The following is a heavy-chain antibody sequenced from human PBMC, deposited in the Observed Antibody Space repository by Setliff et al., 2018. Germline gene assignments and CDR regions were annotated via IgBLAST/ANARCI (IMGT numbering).Heavy chain of an antibody. CDR1: GGSFSGYY. D-gene: IGHD3-3*01. CDR2: INHSGST. J-gene: IGHJ4*02. Sequence: LSLTCAVYGGSFSGYYWSWIRQPPGKGLEWIGEINHSGSTNNNPSLKSRVAISVDTSKNQFSLKLSSVTAADTAVYYCARTYNFWSGYFDYWGQGTLVTVSS. CDR3: ARTYNFWSGYFDY. V-gene: IGHV4-34*01.